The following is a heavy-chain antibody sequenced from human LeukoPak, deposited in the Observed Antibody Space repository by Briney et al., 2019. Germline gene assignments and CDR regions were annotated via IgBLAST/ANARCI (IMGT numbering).Heavy chain of an antibody. CDR2: IYSGSSA. CDR1: GFTVIDNY. Sequence: PGGSLRLSCAASGFTVIDNYMTWVRQAPGKGLEWVSVIYSGSSAYYADSVKGRFTISRDNSKNTLYLQMNSLRAEDTAVYYCARNFQYYYYGMDVWGQGTTVTVSS. CDR3: ARNFQYYYYGMDV. J-gene: IGHJ6*02. V-gene: IGHV3-66*01.